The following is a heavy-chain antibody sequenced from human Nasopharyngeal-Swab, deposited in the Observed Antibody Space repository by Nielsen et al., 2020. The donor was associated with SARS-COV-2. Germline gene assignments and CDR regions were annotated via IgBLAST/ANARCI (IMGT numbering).Heavy chain of an antibody. J-gene: IGHJ6*01. V-gene: IGHV3-11*06. Sequence: GESLKISCAASGFTFSDYYMSWIRQAPGKGLEWVSYISSSSSYTNYADSVKGRFTISRDNAKNSLYLQMNSLRAEDKAVYYCARGLGVVPAAISYYGMDVWGQGTTVTVTS. CDR2: ISSSSSYT. CDR1: GFTFSDYY. D-gene: IGHD2-2*01. CDR3: ARGLGVVPAAISYYGMDV.